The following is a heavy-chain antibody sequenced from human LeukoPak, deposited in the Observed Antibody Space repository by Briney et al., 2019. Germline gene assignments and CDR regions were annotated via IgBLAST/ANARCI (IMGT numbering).Heavy chain of an antibody. V-gene: IGHV3-23*01. Sequence: PGGSLRLSCAASGFTFTNYAMSWVRQAPGKGLDWVSAMSGSGGSTYYADSVKGRFTISGDNSKNTLYLQMNSLRAEDTAVYYCAKASYYYDSSGYSGFDYWGQGTLVTVSS. CDR3: AKASYYYDSSGYSGFDY. D-gene: IGHD3-22*01. CDR1: GFTFTNYA. J-gene: IGHJ4*02. CDR2: MSGSGGST.